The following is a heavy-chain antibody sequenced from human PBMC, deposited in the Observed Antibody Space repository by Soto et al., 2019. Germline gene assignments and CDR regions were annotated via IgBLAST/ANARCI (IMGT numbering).Heavy chain of an antibody. Sequence: PSETLSLTCTVSGGSISSGDYYWSWIRQPPGKGLEWIGYIYHSGSTYYNPSLQSRVSISVDTSKNQFSLKLSSVTAADTAVYNCARDRITILPNSYNFYGLDVWGQGTTVTVS. D-gene: IGHD3-3*01. V-gene: IGHV4-30-4*01. CDR1: GGSISSGDYY. CDR2: IYHSGST. J-gene: IGHJ6*02. CDR3: ARDRITILPNSYNFYGLDV.